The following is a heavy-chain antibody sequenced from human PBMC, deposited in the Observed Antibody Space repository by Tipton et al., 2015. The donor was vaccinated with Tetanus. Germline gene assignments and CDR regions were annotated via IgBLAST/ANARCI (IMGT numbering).Heavy chain of an antibody. D-gene: IGHD3-16*01. V-gene: IGHV4-39*01. CDR2: ITYSGST. J-gene: IGHJ3*02. CDR3: ARTWGVWVTSIDAFDI. CDR1: GDAISTNSYF. Sequence: TLSFTCIVSGDAISTNSYFWGWIRQPPGKGLEWVGTITYSGSTYYNPSLQSRVTVSADTSKNQFSLRLTSVTAADTAVYYCARTWGVWVTSIDAFDIWGQGTKVAVSS.